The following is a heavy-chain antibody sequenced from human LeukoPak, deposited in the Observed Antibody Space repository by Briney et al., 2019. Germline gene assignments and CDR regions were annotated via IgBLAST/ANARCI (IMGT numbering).Heavy chain of an antibody. V-gene: IGHV1-24*01. CDR2: FDPEDGET. CDR3: ARGGYYDSSGYYYVQLPSDY. Sequence: ASVKVSCKVSGYTLTELSMHWVRQAPGKGLEWMGGFDPEDGETIYAQKFQGRVTMTEDTSTDTAYMELSSLRAEDTAVYYCARGGYYDSSGYYYVQLPSDYWGQGTLVTVSS. D-gene: IGHD3-22*01. J-gene: IGHJ4*02. CDR1: GYTLTELS.